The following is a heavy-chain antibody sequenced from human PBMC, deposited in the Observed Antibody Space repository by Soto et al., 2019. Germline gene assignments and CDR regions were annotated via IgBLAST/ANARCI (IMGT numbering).Heavy chain of an antibody. D-gene: IGHD3-3*01. V-gene: IGHV3-11*01. J-gene: IGHJ3*02. CDR2: ISSSGSTI. CDR1: GFTFSDYY. Sequence: PGGSLRLSCAASGFTFSDYYMSWIRQAPGKGLEWVSYISSSGSTIYYADSVKGRFTISRDNAKNSLYLQMNSLRAEDTDVYYCASSSGYYTDDAFDIWGQGTMVTVSS. CDR3: ASSSGYYTDDAFDI.